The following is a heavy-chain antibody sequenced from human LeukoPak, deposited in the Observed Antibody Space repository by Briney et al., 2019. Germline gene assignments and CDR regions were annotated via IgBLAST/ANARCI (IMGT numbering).Heavy chain of an antibody. V-gene: IGHV3-48*03. D-gene: IGHD4-17*01. CDR2: ISSSGSTI. J-gene: IGHJ4*02. CDR3: ARLLNDYGDYVIIY. CDR1: GFTFSSYE. Sequence: GGSLRLSCAASGFTFSSYEMNWVRQAPGKGLEWVSYISSSGSTIYYADSVKGRFTISRDNAKNSLYLQMNSLRAEDTAVYYCARLLNDYGDYVIIYWGQGTLVTVSS.